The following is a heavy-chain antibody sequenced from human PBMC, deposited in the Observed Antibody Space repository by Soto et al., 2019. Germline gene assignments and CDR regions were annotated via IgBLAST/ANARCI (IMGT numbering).Heavy chain of an antibody. CDR2: ISAYNGNT. CDR1: GYTFTSYG. V-gene: IGHV1-18*01. Sequence: ASVKVSCKASGYTFTSYGISWVRQAPGQGLEWMGWISAYNGNTNYAQKLQGRVTMTTDTSTSTAYMELRSLRSDDTAVYYCARDRSYSTIRLGELSSPLPEYWGQGTLVTVSS. D-gene: IGHD3-16*02. CDR3: ARDRSYSTIRLGELSSPLPEY. J-gene: IGHJ4*02.